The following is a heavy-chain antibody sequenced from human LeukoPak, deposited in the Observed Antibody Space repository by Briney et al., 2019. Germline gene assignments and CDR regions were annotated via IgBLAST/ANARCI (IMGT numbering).Heavy chain of an antibody. V-gene: IGHV3-7*01. D-gene: IGHD3-10*01. J-gene: IGHJ6*03. CDR1: GFTFSTYG. CDR2: IKQDGSEK. Sequence: GGSLRLSCVASGFTFSTYGMSWVRQAPGKGLEWVANIKQDGSEKYYVDSVKGRFTISRDNAKNSLYLQMNSLRAEDTAVYYCARVGGSGSYRYYYYYMDVWGKGTTVTVSS. CDR3: ARVGGSGSYRYYYYYMDV.